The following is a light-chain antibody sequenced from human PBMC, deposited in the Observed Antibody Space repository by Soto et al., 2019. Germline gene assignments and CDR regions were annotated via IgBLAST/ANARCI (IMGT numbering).Light chain of an antibody. CDR3: QSYDSSLSGSWV. CDR1: SSNTGAGYN. Sequence: QSVLTQPPSVSGVPGQRVTISCTGSSSNTGAGYNVHWYQQLPGTAPKLLIFDNRHRPSGVPDRFSGSKSGTSASLAIPGLQAEDEGDYYSQSYDSSLSGSWVFGGGTKLTVL. CDR2: DNR. V-gene: IGLV1-40*01. J-gene: IGLJ3*02.